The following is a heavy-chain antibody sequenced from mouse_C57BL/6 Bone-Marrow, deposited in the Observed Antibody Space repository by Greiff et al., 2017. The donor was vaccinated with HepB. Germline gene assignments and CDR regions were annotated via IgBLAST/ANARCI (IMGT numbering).Heavy chain of an antibody. Sequence: VHVKQSVAELVRPGASVKLSCTASGFNIKNTYMHWVKQRPEQGLEWIGRIDPANGNTKYAPKFQGKATITADTSSNTAYLQLSSLTSEDSAIYYCARRGYARSYPAWCAYWGQETLVSVSA. CDR3: ARRGYARSYPAWCAY. CDR2: IDPANGNT. CDR1: GFNIKNTY. V-gene: IGHV14-3*01. J-gene: IGHJ3*01. D-gene: IGHD1-1*01.